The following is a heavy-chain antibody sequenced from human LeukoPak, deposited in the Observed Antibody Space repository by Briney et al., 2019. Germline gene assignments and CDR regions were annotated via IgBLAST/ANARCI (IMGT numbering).Heavy chain of an antibody. V-gene: IGHV1-18*01. Sequence: ASVKVSCKASGYTFTSYGISWVRQAPGQGLEWMGWISAYNGNTNYAQKLQGRVTMTTDTSTSTAYMELRSLRSGDTAVYYCARDGQDIVVVVAATSFDYWGQGTLVTVSS. D-gene: IGHD2-15*01. CDR3: ARDGQDIVVVVAATSFDY. CDR1: GYTFTSYG. CDR2: ISAYNGNT. J-gene: IGHJ4*02.